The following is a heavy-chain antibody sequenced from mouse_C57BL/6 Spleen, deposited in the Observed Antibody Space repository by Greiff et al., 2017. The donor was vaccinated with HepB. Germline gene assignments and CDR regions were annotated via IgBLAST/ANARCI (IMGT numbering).Heavy chain of an antibody. V-gene: IGHV1-26*01. CDR3: AIIFDD. CDR2: INPNNGGT. CDR1: GYTFTDYY. J-gene: IGHJ2*01. Sequence: EVQLQQSGPELVKPGASVKISCKASGYTFTDYYMNWVKQSHGKSLEWIGDINPNNGGTSYNQTFKGKATLTVDKSSSTAYMELRSLTSEDSAVYYCAIIFDDWGQGTTLTVSS.